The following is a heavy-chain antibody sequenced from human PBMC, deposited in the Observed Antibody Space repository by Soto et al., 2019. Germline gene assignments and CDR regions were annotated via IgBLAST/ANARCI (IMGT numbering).Heavy chain of an antibody. D-gene: IGHD1-26*01. V-gene: IGHV1-2*02. CDR2: INPKTAAT. CDR1: GYTFSDYF. Sequence: GSVKVSCKASGYTFSDYFIQWLRQAPGQGLEWVAWINPKTAATNYAKKFQDRVTLTSDTSFSTAYLELTRLRPDDTALYYCARIKWGLDYYSGMDVWGQGTAVTVSS. J-gene: IGHJ6*02. CDR3: ARIKWGLDYYSGMDV.